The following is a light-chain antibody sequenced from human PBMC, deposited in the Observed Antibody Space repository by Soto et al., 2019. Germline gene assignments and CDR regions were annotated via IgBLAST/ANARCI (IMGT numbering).Light chain of an antibody. V-gene: IGKV1-8*01. CDR2: AAS. CDR3: QQCYSYPRT. J-gene: IGKJ2*01. Sequence: IRMTQSPSSFSASTGDRVTITCRASQGISSYLAWYQQKPGKAPKLLIYAASTLQSGVPSRFSGSGSGTDFTPTISCLQSEDFATYYCQQCYSYPRTFGQGTKVDIK. CDR1: QGISSY.